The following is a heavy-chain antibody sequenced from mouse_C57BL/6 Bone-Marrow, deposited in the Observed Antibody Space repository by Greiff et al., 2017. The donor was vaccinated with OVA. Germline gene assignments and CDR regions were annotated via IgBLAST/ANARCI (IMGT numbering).Heavy chain of an antibody. D-gene: IGHD1-1*01. CDR1: GYTFTNYW. CDR2: IYPGGGYT. J-gene: IGHJ1*03. Sequence: VQLQESGAELVRPGTSVKMSCKASGYTFTNYWIGWAKQRPGHGLEWIGDIYPGGGYTNYNEKFKGKATLTADKSSSTAHMQFSSLTSEDAAIYYCARTVVEDWYFDVWGTGTTVTVSS. V-gene: IGHV1-63*01. CDR3: ARTVVEDWYFDV.